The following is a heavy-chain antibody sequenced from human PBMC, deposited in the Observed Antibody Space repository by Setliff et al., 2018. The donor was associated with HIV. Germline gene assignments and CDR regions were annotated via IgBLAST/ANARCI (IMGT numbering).Heavy chain of an antibody. V-gene: IGHV3-74*01. J-gene: IGHJ4*02. Sequence: LRLSCAASGFSFSSYWMHWVRQGPGEGLVWVSRTNEDGSTTNYADSVKGRFTISRDNARNTLYLHMSSLRVEATAVYYCARDLSGYSDFWGQGTLVTVSS. CDR2: TNEDGSTT. CDR3: ARDLSGYSDF. CDR1: GFSFSSYW. D-gene: IGHD3-22*01.